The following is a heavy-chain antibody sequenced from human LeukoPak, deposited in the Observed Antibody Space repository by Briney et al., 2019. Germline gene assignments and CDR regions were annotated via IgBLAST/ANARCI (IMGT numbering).Heavy chain of an antibody. V-gene: IGHV3-7*01. CDR3: ARVDIVVVVAATLTY. Sequence: SGGSLRLSCAASGFTFSSYWMSWVRQAPGKGLEWVANIKQDGSEKYYVDSVKGRFTISRDNAKNSLYLQMNSLRAEDTAVYYCARVDIVVVVAATLTYWGQGTLVTVSS. CDR2: IKQDGSEK. CDR1: GFTFSSYW. J-gene: IGHJ4*02. D-gene: IGHD2-15*01.